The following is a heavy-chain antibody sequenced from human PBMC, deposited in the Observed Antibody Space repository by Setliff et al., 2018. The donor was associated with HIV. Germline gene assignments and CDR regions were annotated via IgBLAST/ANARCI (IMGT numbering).Heavy chain of an antibody. CDR1: GAPFSGFH. CDR2: INHSGST. Sequence: PSETLSLTCAVYGAPFSGFHWGWIRQPPGKGLEWIGEINHSGSTNYNPSLNSRVTLSVDTSKNQSSLKVSSVTAADTAVYYCARVGTTVTTRETYKWFDPWGQGTLVTVSS. D-gene: IGHD4-17*01. V-gene: IGHV4-34*01. J-gene: IGHJ5*02. CDR3: ARVGTTVTTRETYKWFDP.